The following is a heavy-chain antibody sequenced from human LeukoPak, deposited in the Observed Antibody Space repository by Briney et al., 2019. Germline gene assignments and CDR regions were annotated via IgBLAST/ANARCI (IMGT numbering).Heavy chain of an antibody. CDR1: GFSVSSYG. V-gene: IGHV3-21*01. Sequence: KPGGSLRLSCGASGFSVSSYGMNWVRQAPGERLEWVSSISSLSNNIYYADSVKGRFTISRDNAKNSLYLQMNSLRAEDTAVYYCARDASGSYSSPPHWGQGTLVTVSS. J-gene: IGHJ4*02. CDR2: ISSLSNNI. D-gene: IGHD1-26*01. CDR3: ARDASGSYSSPPH.